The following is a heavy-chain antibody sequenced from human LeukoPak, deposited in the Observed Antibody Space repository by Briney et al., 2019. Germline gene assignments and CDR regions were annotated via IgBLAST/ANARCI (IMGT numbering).Heavy chain of an antibody. D-gene: IGHD5-24*01. Sequence: ASVKVSCKASGYTFTTYTMHWVRQAPGQRLEWMGWINAGNGNTKYSQKFQGRVTITRDTSASTAYMDLSSLRSEDTAVYYCAREIDRDGYNRFFDYWGQGILVTVSS. V-gene: IGHV1-3*01. CDR2: INAGNGNT. CDR1: GYTFTTYT. CDR3: AREIDRDGYNRFFDY. J-gene: IGHJ4*02.